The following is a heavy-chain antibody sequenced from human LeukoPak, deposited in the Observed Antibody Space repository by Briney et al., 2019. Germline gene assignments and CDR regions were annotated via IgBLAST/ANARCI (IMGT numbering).Heavy chain of an antibody. CDR3: ATQWELHPAF. J-gene: IGHJ4*02. CDR2: IKGDGSDK. CDR1: GFTFSSYW. V-gene: IGHV3-7*01. D-gene: IGHD1-26*01. Sequence: GGSLRLSCAASGFTFSSYWMFWVRQAPGKGLEWVATIKGDGSDKYYVDSVKGRFTISRDNAKNSLYLQMNSLRAEDTAVYYCATQWELHPAFWGQGTLVTVSS.